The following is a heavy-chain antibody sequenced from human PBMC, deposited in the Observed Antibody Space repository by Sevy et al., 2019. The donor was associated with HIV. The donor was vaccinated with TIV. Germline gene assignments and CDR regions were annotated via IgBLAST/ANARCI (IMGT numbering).Heavy chain of an antibody. V-gene: IGHV1-8*03. CDR3: AREGCTKPHDY. Sequence: ASVKVSCKTSGYTFTSSDIFWVRQATGQGLEWMGWMNPKSGNTGYAKKFQGRVTITRNTSISTAYMELSSLRSDDTAVYYCAREGCTKPHDYWGQGTLVTVSS. J-gene: IGHJ4*02. CDR2: MNPKSGNT. D-gene: IGHD2-8*01. CDR1: GYTFTSSD.